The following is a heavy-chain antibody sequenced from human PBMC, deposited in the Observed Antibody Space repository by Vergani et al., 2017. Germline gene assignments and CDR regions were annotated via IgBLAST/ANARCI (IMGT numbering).Heavy chain of an antibody. CDR3: ARDITIFHYYYMDV. CDR1: GFTFSSYA. J-gene: IGHJ6*03. Sequence: EVQLLESWGGLVQPGGSLRLSCAASGFTFSSYAMSWVRQAPGKGLEWVSAISGSGGSTYYADSVKGRFTISRDNSKNTLYLKMNSLRAEDTAVYYCARDITIFHYYYMDVWGKGTTVTVSS. V-gene: IGHV3-23*01. CDR2: ISGSGGST. D-gene: IGHD3-3*01.